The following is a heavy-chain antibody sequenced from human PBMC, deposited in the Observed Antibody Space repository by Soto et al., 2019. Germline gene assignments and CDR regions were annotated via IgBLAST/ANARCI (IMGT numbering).Heavy chain of an antibody. CDR3: AGGRWVQLPGY. CDR1: GGSISSYY. V-gene: IGHV4-59*01. Sequence: PSETLSLTCTVSGGSISSYYWSWIRQPPGKGLEWIGYIYYSGTSGSTNYNPSLKSRVTISVDTSKNQFSLKLTSVTAADTAVYYCAGGRWVQLPGYWGQGMLVTVSS. D-gene: IGHD5-12*01. J-gene: IGHJ4*02. CDR2: IYYSGTSGST.